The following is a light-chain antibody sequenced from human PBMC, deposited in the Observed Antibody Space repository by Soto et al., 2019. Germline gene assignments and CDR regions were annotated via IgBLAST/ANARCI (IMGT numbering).Light chain of an antibody. CDR2: ESS. V-gene: IGKV1-5*01. J-gene: IGKJ5*01. Sequence: IPGTQSATTHAASLVDRVPLTCRASQTISTWMAWYQQKPGKAPKVLIYESSLLQSGVPSRFSGSGSGTDFTLTISSLQPEDFATYYCQHFKSFPVTFGQGTRLEIK. CDR1: QTISTW. CDR3: QHFKSFPVT.